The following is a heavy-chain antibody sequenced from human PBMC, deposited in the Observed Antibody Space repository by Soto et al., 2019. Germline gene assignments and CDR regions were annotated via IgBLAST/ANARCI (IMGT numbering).Heavy chain of an antibody. CDR2: INWNGGST. CDR3: ARLYGSGSTRRVRIDY. V-gene: IGHV3-20*04. Sequence: EVQLVESGGGVVRPGGSLRLSCAASGFTFDDYGMSWVRQAPGKGLEWVSGINWNGGSTGYADSVKGRFTISRDNAKNSLYRQMNSLRAEDTALYYCARLYGSGSTRRVRIDYWGRGTLVTVSS. J-gene: IGHJ4*02. CDR1: GFTFDDYG. D-gene: IGHD3-10*01.